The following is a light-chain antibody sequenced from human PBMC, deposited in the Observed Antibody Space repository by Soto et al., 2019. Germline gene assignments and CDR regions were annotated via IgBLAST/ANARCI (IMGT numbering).Light chain of an antibody. CDR2: SAS. J-gene: IGKJ3*01. Sequence: DIQMTQSPSSLSASVGDRVTITCRASQSISTYLNWYQQKPGKAPNLLIYSASSLQSGVPIRFSGRGSGTDFTLTISSLQPEDFATYYCQQSYNTPPMFGPGTKVDI. CDR3: QQSYNTPPM. V-gene: IGKV1-39*01. CDR1: QSISTY.